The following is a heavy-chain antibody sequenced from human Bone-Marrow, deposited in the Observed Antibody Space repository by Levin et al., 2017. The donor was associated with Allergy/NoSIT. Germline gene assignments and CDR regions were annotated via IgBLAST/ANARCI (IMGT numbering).Heavy chain of an antibody. CDR1: GFTFSSYG. J-gene: IGHJ5*02. CDR3: ARGTNRQLGGDWFDP. Sequence: PGGSLRLSCAASGFTFSSYGMHWVRQAPGKGLEWVAVIWYDGSNKYYADSVKGRFTISRDNSKNTLYLQMNSLRAEDTAVYYCARGTNRQLGGDWFDPWGQGTLVTVSS. V-gene: IGHV3-33*01. CDR2: IWYDGSNK. D-gene: IGHD6-6*01.